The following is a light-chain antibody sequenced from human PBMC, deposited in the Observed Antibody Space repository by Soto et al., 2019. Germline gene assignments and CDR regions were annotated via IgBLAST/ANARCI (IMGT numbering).Light chain of an antibody. V-gene: IGKV4-1*01. CDR1: QNLLSSSNNRNY. CDR2: WAS. Sequence: DIVMTQSPDSLAVSLGERATFNCTSSQNLLSSSNNRNYLAWYQQKPGQPPKLLIYWASTRESGVPDRFSGSGSGTDFTLTISSLQAEDVALFYFQQYYKWPQTFGQGTKVEVK. J-gene: IGKJ1*01. CDR3: QQYYKWPQT.